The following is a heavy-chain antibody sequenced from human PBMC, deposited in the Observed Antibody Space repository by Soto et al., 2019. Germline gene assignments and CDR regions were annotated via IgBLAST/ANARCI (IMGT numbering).Heavy chain of an antibody. V-gene: IGHV4-59*01. CDR2: IYYSGST. CDR3: ARDQTRGLSGYDLSYYYGMDV. Sequence: SETLSLTCTVSGGSISSYYWSWIRQPPGKGLEWIGYIYYSGSTNYNPSLKSRVTISVDTSKNQFSLKLSSVTAADTVVYYCARDQTRGLSGYDLSYYYGMDVWGQGTTVTVSS. CDR1: GGSISSYY. D-gene: IGHD5-12*01. J-gene: IGHJ6*02.